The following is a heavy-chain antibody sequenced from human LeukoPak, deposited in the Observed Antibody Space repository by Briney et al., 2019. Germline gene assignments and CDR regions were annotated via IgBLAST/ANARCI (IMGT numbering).Heavy chain of an antibody. CDR1: GFTFSSYG. Sequence: GRSLRLSCAASGFTFSSYGMHWVRQAPGKGLEWVALIWYDGSNKYYADSVKGRLTISRDDSKNTLYLQMNSLRAEDTAVYYCAREGPRGNSQFDYWGQGTLVTVSS. CDR3: AREGPRGNSQFDY. V-gene: IGHV3-33*01. CDR2: IWYDGSNK. J-gene: IGHJ4*02. D-gene: IGHD2/OR15-2a*01.